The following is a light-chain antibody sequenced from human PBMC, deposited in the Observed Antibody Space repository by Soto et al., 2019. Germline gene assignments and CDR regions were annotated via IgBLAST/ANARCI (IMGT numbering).Light chain of an antibody. CDR3: QKYASAPFT. J-gene: IGKJ3*01. CDR1: ETISTY. Sequence: DIQMTQSPSSLSASLGDRVNITCRASETISTYLAWYQQQPGKVPKLLIYAASILQSGVPSRFSGRRSGTEFTLIISGLQTEDVATYYCQKYASAPFTFGPGTKVEIK. V-gene: IGKV1-27*01. CDR2: AAS.